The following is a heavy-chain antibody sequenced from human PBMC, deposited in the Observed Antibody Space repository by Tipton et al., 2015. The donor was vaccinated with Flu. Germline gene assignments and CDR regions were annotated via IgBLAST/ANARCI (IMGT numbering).Heavy chain of an antibody. J-gene: IGHJ4*02. CDR3: ARHKGASLTT. D-gene: IGHD1-1*01. CDR2: IHVSGTT. CDR1: NDSINSPNYY. V-gene: IGHV4-30-4*01. Sequence: LRLSCTVSNDSINSPNYYWSWIRQAPGKGLEWIGYIHVSGTTSSNPPLKSRLRLAIDTSKNQFSLSLTSVTAADTAVYYCARHKGASLTTWGPGILVTVSS.